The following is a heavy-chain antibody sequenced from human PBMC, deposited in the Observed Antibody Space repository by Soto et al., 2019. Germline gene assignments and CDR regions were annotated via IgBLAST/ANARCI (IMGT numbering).Heavy chain of an antibody. Sequence: SVKVSCKASGGTFSSYAISWVRQAPGQGLEWMGGIIPIFGTANYAQKFQGRVTITADESTSTAYMELSSLRSEDTAVYYCARDVSYASYYYGMDVWGQGTTVTVSS. D-gene: IGHD4-17*01. J-gene: IGHJ6*02. CDR3: ARDVSYASYYYGMDV. V-gene: IGHV1-69*13. CDR2: IIPIFGTA. CDR1: GGTFSSYA.